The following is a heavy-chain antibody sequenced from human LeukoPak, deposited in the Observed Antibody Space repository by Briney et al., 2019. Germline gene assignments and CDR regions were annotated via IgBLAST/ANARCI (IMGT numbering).Heavy chain of an antibody. Sequence: GSLRLSCVASGFTFSYYEMNWVRQAPGKGLEWVSAISSRGGTIYYADSVKGRFAISRDNAKNSLYMQMNSLRAEDTAVYYCARVFCSSTSCSGIDYWGQGTLVTVSS. CDR3: ARVFCSSTSCSGIDY. J-gene: IGHJ4*02. V-gene: IGHV3-48*03. CDR2: ISSRGGTI. CDR1: GFTFSYYE. D-gene: IGHD2-2*01.